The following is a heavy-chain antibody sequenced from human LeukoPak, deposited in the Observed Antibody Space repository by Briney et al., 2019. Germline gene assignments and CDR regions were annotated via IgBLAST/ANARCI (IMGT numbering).Heavy chain of an antibody. D-gene: IGHD2-8*01. V-gene: IGHV1-18*01. Sequence: GASVKVSCKASDYTFTNYGISWVRQAPGQGLEWMGWISGCNGNTHYAQKLQGRVTVTTDTSTSTAYMELRSLRSDDTAVYYCARTNLDCTNGVCYDYWGQGTLVTVSS. CDR3: ARTNLDCTNGVCYDY. J-gene: IGHJ4*02. CDR2: ISGCNGNT. CDR1: DYTFTNYG.